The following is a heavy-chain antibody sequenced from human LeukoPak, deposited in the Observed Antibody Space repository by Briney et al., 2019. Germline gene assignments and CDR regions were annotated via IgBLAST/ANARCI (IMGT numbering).Heavy chain of an antibody. J-gene: IGHJ5*02. CDR3: ARTEGFDP. V-gene: IGHV3-30-3*01. CDR1: GFTFSSYA. CDR2: ISYDGSNK. Sequence: PGRSLRLSCAASGFTFSSYAMHWVRQAPGKGLEWVAVISYDGSNKYYADSVKGRFTISRDNAKNSLYLQMNSLRAEDTAVYYCARTEGFDPWGQGTLVTVSS.